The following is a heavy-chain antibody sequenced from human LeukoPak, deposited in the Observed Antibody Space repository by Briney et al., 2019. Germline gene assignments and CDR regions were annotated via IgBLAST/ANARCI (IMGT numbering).Heavy chain of an antibody. CDR3: AKDEYSSSWYPNPEGIDY. CDR2: ISYDGSNK. D-gene: IGHD6-13*01. CDR1: GFTFSSYG. Sequence: GGSLRLSCAASGFTFSSYGMHWDRQAPGKGLEWVAVISYDGSNKYYADSVKGRFTISRDNSKNTLYLQMNSLRAEDTAVYYCAKDEYSSSWYPNPEGIDYWGQGTLVTVSS. J-gene: IGHJ4*02. V-gene: IGHV3-30*18.